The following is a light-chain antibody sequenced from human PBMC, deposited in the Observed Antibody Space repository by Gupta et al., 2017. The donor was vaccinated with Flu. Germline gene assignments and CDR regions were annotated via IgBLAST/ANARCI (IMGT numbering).Light chain of an antibody. CDR1: SPNIGAGYD. J-gene: IGLJ1*01. V-gene: IGLV1-40*01. CDR3: QSHDSSLGGYV. Sequence: QSILTQPPSVSGAPGQRVTISCNGRSPNIGAGYDVQWYQQVPGTVPKLLIYGSTNRPSGVPDRFSGSKSGTSASLDITGLQAEDEADYYCQSHDSSLGGYVFGPGTTVIVL. CDR2: GST.